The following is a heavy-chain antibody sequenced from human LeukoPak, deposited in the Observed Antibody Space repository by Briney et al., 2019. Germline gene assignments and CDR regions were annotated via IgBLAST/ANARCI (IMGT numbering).Heavy chain of an antibody. CDR1: GDSVSNNNAA. CDR2: TYYRSKWYT. V-gene: IGHV6-1*01. CDR3: ASSSLRGSDAFDI. D-gene: IGHD3-16*01. J-gene: IGHJ3*02. Sequence: SQTLSLTCAISGDSVSNNNAAWNWIRQSPSRGLEWLGRTYYRSKWYTDYAVSVGSRITINPDASKNQFSLQLNSVTPEDTAVYYCASSSLRGSDAFDIWGQGTMVTVSS.